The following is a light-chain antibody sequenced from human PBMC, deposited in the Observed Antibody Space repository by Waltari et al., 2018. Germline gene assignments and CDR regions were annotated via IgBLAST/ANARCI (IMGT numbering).Light chain of an antibody. V-gene: IGLV1-44*01. CDR2: SNN. CDR3: AAWDDSLGGPYVV. J-gene: IGLJ2*01. CDR1: SSNIGGNT. Sequence: QSVLTQPPSASGTPGQRVPISCSGSSSNIGGNTVNWYQHLPGTDPKLLIYSNNRRPSGVPDRFSGSKSGTSASLAISGLQSEDEADYYCAAWDDSLGGPYVVFGGGTKLTVL.